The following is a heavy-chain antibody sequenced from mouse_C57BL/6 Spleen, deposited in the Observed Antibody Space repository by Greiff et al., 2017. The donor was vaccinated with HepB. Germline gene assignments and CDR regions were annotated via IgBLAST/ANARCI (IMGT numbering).Heavy chain of an antibody. CDR2: IDPSDSYT. D-gene: IGHD2-2*01. Sequence: QVQLQQSGAELVMPGASVKLSCKASGYTFTSYWMHWVKQRPGQGLEWIGEIDPSDSYTNYNQKFKGKSTLTVDKSSSTAYMQLSSLTSEDSAVYYCARYGFYWYFDVWGTGTTVTVSS. CDR1: GYTFTSYW. CDR3: ARYGFYWYFDV. J-gene: IGHJ1*03. V-gene: IGHV1-69*01.